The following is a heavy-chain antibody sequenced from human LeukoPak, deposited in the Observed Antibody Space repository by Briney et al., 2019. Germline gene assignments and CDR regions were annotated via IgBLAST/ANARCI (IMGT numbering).Heavy chain of an antibody. D-gene: IGHD4-17*01. CDR3: ARGMTTES. Sequence: GGSLRLSCTASRFIFNNYAMSWVRQAPGKGLEWVSGNSGSGDTTYYADSVKGRFTISRDNSKNTLYLQMNSLKVDDTAVYYCARGMTTESWGQGTLVTVSS. J-gene: IGHJ4*02. V-gene: IGHV3-23*01. CDR2: NSGSGDTT. CDR1: RFIFNNYA.